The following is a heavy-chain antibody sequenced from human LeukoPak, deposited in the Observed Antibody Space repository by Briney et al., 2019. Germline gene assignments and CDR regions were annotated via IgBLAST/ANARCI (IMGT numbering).Heavy chain of an antibody. CDR2: MNPNSGNT. V-gene: IGHV1-8*01. CDR3: ARDRRRLGYERTNWFDP. Sequence: GASVKVSCKASGYTFTSYDINWVRQATGQGLEWMGWMNPNSGNTGYAQKFQGRVTMTRDTSISTAYMELSRLRSDDTAVFYCARDRRRLGYERTNWFDPWGQGTLVAISS. D-gene: IGHD2-15*01. CDR1: GYTFTSYD. J-gene: IGHJ5*02.